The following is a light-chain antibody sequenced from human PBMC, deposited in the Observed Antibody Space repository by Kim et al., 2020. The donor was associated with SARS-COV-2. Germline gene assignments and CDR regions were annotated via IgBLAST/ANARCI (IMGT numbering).Light chain of an antibody. CDR2: QDS. CDR3: QAWDSSTDVV. J-gene: IGLJ2*01. CDR1: KWGDEY. V-gene: IGLV3-1*01. Sequence: CPGQPSTINCSGDKWGDEYSCWYQQKPGQSPVLVIYQDSTRPSGIPERFSGSNSGNTATLTISGTQAMDEADYYCQAWDSSTDVVFGGGTQLTVL.